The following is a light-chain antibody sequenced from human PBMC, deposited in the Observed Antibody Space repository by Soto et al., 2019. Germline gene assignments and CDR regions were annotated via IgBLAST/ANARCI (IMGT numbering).Light chain of an antibody. J-gene: IGKJ2*01. CDR3: QQYYTPPMYI. V-gene: IGKV4-1*01. CDR2: WAS. Sequence: DIVMTQSPDFLAVSLGERATINCKSSQSVLYSSNNKNYLAWYQQKPGQPPKLLLYWASTRESGVPDRFSGSGSGTDFTLTISSLQAEDVAIYYCQQYYTPPMYIFGQGTKLEIK. CDR1: QSVLYSSNNKNY.